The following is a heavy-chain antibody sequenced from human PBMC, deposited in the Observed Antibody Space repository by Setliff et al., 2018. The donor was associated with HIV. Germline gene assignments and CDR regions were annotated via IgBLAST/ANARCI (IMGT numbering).Heavy chain of an antibody. CDR1: GGTFSSYA. D-gene: IGHD1-26*01. J-gene: IGHJ3*02. V-gene: IGHV1-69*05. CDR3: AGEVGTYSGSYAVADGFDI. CDR2: IIPIFGTA. Sequence: GASVKVSCKASGGTFSSYAISWVRQAPGQGLEWIGGIIPIFGTANYAQKFQGRVTITTDESTGTTYMELSSLRSEDTAVYYCAGEVGTYSGSYAVADGFDIWGQGTMVTVSS.